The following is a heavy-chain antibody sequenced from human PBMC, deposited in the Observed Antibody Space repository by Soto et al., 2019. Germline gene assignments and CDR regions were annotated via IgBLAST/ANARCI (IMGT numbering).Heavy chain of an antibody. D-gene: IGHD2-8*01. Sequence: PGGSLRLSCAASGFTFSSYAMSWVRQAPGKGLEWVSAISGSGGSTYYADSVKGRFTISRDNTKNTLYLQMNSLRAEDTAVYYWASRSATVLSLTYWGPGTQVTVSS. CDR1: GFTFSSYA. J-gene: IGHJ4*02. CDR3: ASRSATVLSLTY. CDR2: ISGSGGST. V-gene: IGHV3-23*01.